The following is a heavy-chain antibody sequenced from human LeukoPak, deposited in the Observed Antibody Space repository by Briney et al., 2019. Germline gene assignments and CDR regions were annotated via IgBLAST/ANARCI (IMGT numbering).Heavy chain of an antibody. Sequence: GGSLRLSCAASGFTFTSYWMHWVRQVPGKGLVWVPRIHSDGTSTNYADSVKGRFTISRDNAKNTLYLQMNSLRVEDTAVYYCARGYSVRGDYWGQGTLVTVSS. V-gene: IGHV3-74*01. J-gene: IGHJ4*02. D-gene: IGHD2-21*01. CDR1: GFTFTSYW. CDR3: ARGYSVRGDY. CDR2: IHSDGTST.